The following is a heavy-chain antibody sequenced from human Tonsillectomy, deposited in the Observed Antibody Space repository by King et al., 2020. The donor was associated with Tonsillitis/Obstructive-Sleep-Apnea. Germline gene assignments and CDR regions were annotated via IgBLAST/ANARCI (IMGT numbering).Heavy chain of an antibody. D-gene: IGHD2-2*01. V-gene: IGHV4-59*01. Sequence: QLQESGPGLVKPSETLSLTCTVSGGSISSYYWSWIRQPPGKGLEWIGYIYYSGSTNYNPSLKSRVTISVETSKNQFSLKLSSVTAADTAVYYCARDSSQLDPAYFDYWGQGTLVTVSS. CDR1: GGSISSYY. J-gene: IGHJ4*02. CDR2: IYYSGST. CDR3: ARDSSQLDPAYFDY.